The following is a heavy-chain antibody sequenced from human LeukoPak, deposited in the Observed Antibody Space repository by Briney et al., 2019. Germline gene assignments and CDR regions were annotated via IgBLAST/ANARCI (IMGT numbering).Heavy chain of an antibody. D-gene: IGHD6-13*01. V-gene: IGHV4-61*05. CDR3: ASIAAAGTNFQH. Sequence: SETLSLTCTVSGGSISSSHYYWGWIRQPPGKGLEWIGYIYYSGSTNYNPSLKSRVTISVDTSKNQFSLKLSSVTAADTAVYYCASIAAAGTNFQHWGQGTLVTVSS. CDR1: GGSISSSHYY. CDR2: IYYSGST. J-gene: IGHJ1*01.